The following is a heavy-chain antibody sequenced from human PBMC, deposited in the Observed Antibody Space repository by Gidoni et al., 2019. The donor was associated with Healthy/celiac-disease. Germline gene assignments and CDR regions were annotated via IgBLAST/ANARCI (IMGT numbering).Heavy chain of an antibody. D-gene: IGHD2-2*01. J-gene: IGHJ4*02. CDR2: IGTAGDT. V-gene: IGHV3-13*01. CDR3: ASSTSTQAFDY. Sequence: EVQLVASGGGLVQPGGSLRLSCAASGFTFSSYDMHWVRQATGKALGWVSAIGTAGDTYYPVSVKGRFTIARENAKNSLYLQMNSLRAEDTAVYYCASSTSTQAFDYWGQGTLVTVSS. CDR1: GFTFSSYD.